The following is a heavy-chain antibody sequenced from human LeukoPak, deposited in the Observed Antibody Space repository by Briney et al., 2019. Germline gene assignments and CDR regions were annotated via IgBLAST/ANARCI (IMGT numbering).Heavy chain of an antibody. CDR3: ANTMVRGSYNMDV. V-gene: IGHV3-23*01. D-gene: IGHD3-10*01. Sequence: GRSLRPSCAASGLSVSSYATTCVSQVARKWMEWGSGITNSGGRTYYADSVKGRFTISRDNSKNTLYLQLSSLRAEDTAVYYCANTMVRGSYNMDVWGQGTTVIVSS. CDR2: ITNSGGRT. J-gene: IGHJ6*02. CDR1: GLSVSSYA.